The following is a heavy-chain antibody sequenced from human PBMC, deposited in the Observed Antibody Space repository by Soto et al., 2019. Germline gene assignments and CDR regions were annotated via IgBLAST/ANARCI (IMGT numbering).Heavy chain of an antibody. V-gene: IGHV4-31*03. D-gene: IGHD4-17*01. CDR2: IYYSGST. CDR1: GGSISSGGYY. Sequence: SETLSLTCTVSGGSISSGGYYCSWIRQHPGKGLEWIGYIYYSGSTYYNPSLKSRVTISVDTSKNQFSLQLSSVTAADTAVYYCARVRTTVTTWGNFDYWGQGTRVTVSS. CDR3: ARVRTTVTTWGNFDY. J-gene: IGHJ4*02.